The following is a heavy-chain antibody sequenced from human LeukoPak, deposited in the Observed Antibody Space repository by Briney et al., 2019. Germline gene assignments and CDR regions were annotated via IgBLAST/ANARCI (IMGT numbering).Heavy chain of an antibody. Sequence: SETLSLTCSVSGDSISNFYMSWVRQAAGKGLEWVGRISGSGSTDYNAAFKSRVSMSVDISKTQLSLKVISVTAAETAVYYCARGVIAAGGSDFDYWGQGTLVTVSS. D-gene: IGHD6-13*01. CDR3: ARGVIAAGGSDFDY. V-gene: IGHV4-4*07. CDR2: ISGSGST. J-gene: IGHJ4*02. CDR1: GDSISNFY.